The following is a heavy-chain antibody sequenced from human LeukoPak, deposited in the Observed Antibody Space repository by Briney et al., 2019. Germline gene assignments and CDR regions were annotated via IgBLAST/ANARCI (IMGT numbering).Heavy chain of an antibody. D-gene: IGHD1-26*01. CDR3: ARDNSVGDYAWWFDP. Sequence: GASVKVSCKASGDTFTGYYMHWVRQAPGQGLEWMGWINPNSGGTNYAQKFQGRVTMTRDTSISTAYMELSRLRSDDTAVYFCARDNSVGDYAWWFDPWGQGTLVTVSS. V-gene: IGHV1-2*02. CDR2: INPNSGGT. CDR1: GDTFTGYY. J-gene: IGHJ5*02.